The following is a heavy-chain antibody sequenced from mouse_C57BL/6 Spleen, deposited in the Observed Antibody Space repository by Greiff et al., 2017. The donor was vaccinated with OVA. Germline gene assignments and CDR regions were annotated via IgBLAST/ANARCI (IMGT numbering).Heavy chain of an antibody. D-gene: IGHD1-1*01. CDR2: LWRGGST. J-gene: IGHJ2*01. Sequence: VKLVESGPGLVQPSQSLSITCTVSGFSLTSYGVHWVRQSPGKGLEWLGVLWRGGSTDYNAAFISRLSISKDNSKSQVFFKMNSLQADDTAIYYCAREDGSSSYYFDYWGQGTTLTVSS. CDR1: GFSLTSYG. V-gene: IGHV2-2*01. CDR3: AREDGSSSYYFDY.